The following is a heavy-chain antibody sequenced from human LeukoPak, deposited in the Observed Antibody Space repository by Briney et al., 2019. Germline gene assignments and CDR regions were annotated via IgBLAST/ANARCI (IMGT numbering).Heavy chain of an antibody. CDR1: GLTFSSYW. Sequence: GGSLRLSCAASGLTFSSYWMHWVRQDPRKGLGWVSRINGDGRNINYADSVRGRFTISRDNAKNTLYLQMNTLRVEDTAVYYCTRDLMDYDVSTGLHHYYMDVWGQGTTVTVSS. D-gene: IGHD3-9*01. CDR3: TRDLMDYDVSTGLHHYYMDV. J-gene: IGHJ6*02. CDR2: INGDGRNI. V-gene: IGHV3-74*01.